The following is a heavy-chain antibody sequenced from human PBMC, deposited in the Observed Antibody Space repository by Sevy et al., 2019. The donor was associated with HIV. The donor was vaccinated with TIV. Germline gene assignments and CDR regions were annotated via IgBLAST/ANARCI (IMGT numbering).Heavy chain of an antibody. CDR1: GGSISSYY. CDR3: ARGVRRSPGNWFDP. CDR2: IYTSGST. J-gene: IGHJ5*02. Sequence: SETLSLTCTVSGGSISSYYWSWIRQPAGKGLEWIVRIYTSGSTNYNPSLKSRVTMSVDTSKNQFSLKLSSVTAADTAVYYCARGVRRSPGNWFDPWGQGTLVTVSS. D-gene: IGHD6-13*01. V-gene: IGHV4-4*07.